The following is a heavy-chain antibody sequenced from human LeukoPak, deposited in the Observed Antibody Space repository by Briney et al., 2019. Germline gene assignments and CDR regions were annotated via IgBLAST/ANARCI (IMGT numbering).Heavy chain of an antibody. CDR1: GFTFSSYG. Sequence: GGSLRLSCAASGFTFSSYGMAWVRQAPGKGLEWVSAISGRGLSTYYADSVKGRFTISRDNAKNSLYLQMNSLRAEDTAVYYCAELGITMIGGVWGKGTTVTISS. D-gene: IGHD3-10*02. CDR2: ISGRGLST. J-gene: IGHJ6*04. V-gene: IGHV3-23*01. CDR3: AELGITMIGGV.